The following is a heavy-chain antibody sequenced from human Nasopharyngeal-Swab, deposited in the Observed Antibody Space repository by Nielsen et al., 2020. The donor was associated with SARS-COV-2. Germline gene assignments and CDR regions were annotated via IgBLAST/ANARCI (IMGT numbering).Heavy chain of an antibody. CDR2: MNPNSGNT. Sequence: AAVKVSCKAAGDTFTRYDSNWVRQATGQGLEWMGWMNPNSGNTGYAQKFQGRVTMTRNTSISTAYMELSSLRSEDTAVYYCARGNPGSIAAAEVFDYWGQGTLVTVSS. D-gene: IGHD6-13*01. CDR1: GDTFTRYD. J-gene: IGHJ4*02. V-gene: IGHV1-8*01. CDR3: ARGNPGSIAAAEVFDY.